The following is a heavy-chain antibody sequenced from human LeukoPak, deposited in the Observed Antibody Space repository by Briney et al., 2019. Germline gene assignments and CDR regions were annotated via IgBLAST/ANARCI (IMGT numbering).Heavy chain of an antibody. Sequence: HSETLSLTRAVSGGSLSSSNWWSWVRQPPGKGLEWIGEIYHSGSTNYNPSLKSRVTISVDKPKNQFSLKLSSVTAADTAVYYCARPAGRGSGRDCWGQGTLVTVSS. V-gene: IGHV4-4*02. CDR3: ARPAGRGSGRDC. J-gene: IGHJ4*02. CDR2: IYHSGST. CDR1: GGSLSSSNW. D-gene: IGHD3-10*01.